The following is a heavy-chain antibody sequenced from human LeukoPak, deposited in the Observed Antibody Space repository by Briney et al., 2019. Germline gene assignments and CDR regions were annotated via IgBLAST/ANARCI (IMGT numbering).Heavy chain of an antibody. J-gene: IGHJ4*02. CDR1: GFTFSSYS. Sequence: GGSLRLSCAASGFTFSSYSMNWVRQAPGKGLEWVSYISSSSSTIYYADSVKGRFTISGDNAKNSLYLQMNSLRAEDTAVYYCARGRFTFGGVFDYWGQGTLVTVSS. CDR2: ISSSSSTI. D-gene: IGHD3-16*01. V-gene: IGHV3-48*01. CDR3: ARGRFTFGGVFDY.